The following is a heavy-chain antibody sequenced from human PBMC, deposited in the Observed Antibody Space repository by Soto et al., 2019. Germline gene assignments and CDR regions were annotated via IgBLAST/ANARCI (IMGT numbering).Heavy chain of an antibody. CDR3: VRGVTTIDY. D-gene: IGHD4-17*01. CDR2: IHHTGST. Sequence: SETLSLXCAVSGGSISSGDYSWSWIRQPPGKGLEWLGYIHHTGSTYYNPSLKSRVTISLDRSKNQFSLKLSSVTAADTAVYYCVRGVTTIDYWGQGALVTVSS. V-gene: IGHV4-30-2*01. J-gene: IGHJ4*02. CDR1: GGSISSGDYS.